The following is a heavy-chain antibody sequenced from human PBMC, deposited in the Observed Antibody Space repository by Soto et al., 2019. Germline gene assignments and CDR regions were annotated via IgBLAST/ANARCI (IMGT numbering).Heavy chain of an antibody. CDR1: GFTFNSYG. Sequence: GSLRLSCAASGFTFNSYGMHWVRQAPGKELEWVAVISYDGSNKYYADSVKGRFTISRDNSKNTLYLQMNSLRAEDTAVYYCATAMGGYYYDSSGYSSYYGMDVWGQGTTVTVSS. D-gene: IGHD3-22*01. J-gene: IGHJ6*02. CDR2: ISYDGSNK. CDR3: ATAMGGYYYDSSGYSSYYGMDV. V-gene: IGHV3-30*03.